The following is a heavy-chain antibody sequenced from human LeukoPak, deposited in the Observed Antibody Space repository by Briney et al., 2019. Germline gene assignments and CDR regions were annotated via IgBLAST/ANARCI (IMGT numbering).Heavy chain of an antibody. Sequence: PGGSLRLSCAASGFTFSSYSMNWVRQAPGKGLEWVSSISSSSSYIYCADSVKGRFTISRDNAKNSLYLQMNSLRAEDTAVYYCAREAIGRAAAGTGRWFDPWGQGTLVTVSS. V-gene: IGHV3-21*01. CDR3: AREAIGRAAAGTGRWFDP. J-gene: IGHJ5*02. CDR2: ISSSSSYI. CDR1: GFTFSSYS. D-gene: IGHD6-13*01.